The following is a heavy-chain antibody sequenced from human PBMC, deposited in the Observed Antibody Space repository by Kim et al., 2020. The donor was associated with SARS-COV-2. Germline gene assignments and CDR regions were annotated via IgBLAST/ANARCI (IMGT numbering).Heavy chain of an antibody. J-gene: IGHJ6*02. Sequence: YSQNFRGRVTITRDRSASTAYMELSRLRSEDTALYYCATGRGTGWYYPLDVWGQGTTVTVSS. D-gene: IGHD6-19*01. V-gene: IGHV1-3*01. CDR3: ATGRGTGWYYPLDV.